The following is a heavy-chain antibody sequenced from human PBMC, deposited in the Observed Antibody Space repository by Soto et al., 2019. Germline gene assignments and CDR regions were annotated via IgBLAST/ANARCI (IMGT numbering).Heavy chain of an antibody. D-gene: IGHD3-22*01. CDR3: TTGLSNGYYNFDF. V-gene: IGHV3-15*01. Sequence: EGQLVESGGDLVKPGGSLRLSCAASRFTFRDAWMSWVRQAPGKGLEWVGRIKREIDGGTTDYAAPVKGRFTISRDDSENTLYLQMNSLKTGDQAGDYCTTGLSNGYYNFDFWGQGTLVTVAS. J-gene: IGHJ4*02. CDR1: RFTFRDAW. CDR2: IKREIDGGTT.